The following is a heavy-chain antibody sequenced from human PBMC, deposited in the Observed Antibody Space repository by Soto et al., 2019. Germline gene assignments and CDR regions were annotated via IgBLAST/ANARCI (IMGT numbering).Heavy chain of an antibody. CDR3: AKEKSKGWAARRNWFGP. CDR1: GFTFSRYG. Sequence: GGSLRLSCAASGFTFSRYGMHWVRQAPGKGLEWVAVISYDGRNKYYTNSVKGRLTMSRDNSKNTLYLQMNSLRVEDTAVDYCAKEKSKGWAARRNWFGPWGQGTLVTVSS. V-gene: IGHV3-30*18. J-gene: IGHJ5*02. D-gene: IGHD6-6*01. CDR2: ISYDGRNK.